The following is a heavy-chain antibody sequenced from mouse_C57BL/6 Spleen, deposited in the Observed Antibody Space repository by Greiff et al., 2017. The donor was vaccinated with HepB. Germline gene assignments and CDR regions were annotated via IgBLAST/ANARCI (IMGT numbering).Heavy chain of an antibody. J-gene: IGHJ2*01. CDR1: GFTFSDYG. CDR3: ARRELGTWYFDY. V-gene: IGHV5-17*01. Sequence: EVHLVESGGGLVKPGGSLKLSCAASGFTFSDYGMHWVRQAPEKGLEWVAYISSGSSTIYYADTVKGRFTISRDNAKNTLFLQMTSLRSEDTAMYYCARRELGTWYFDYWGQGTTLTVSS. CDR2: ISSGSSTI. D-gene: IGHD4-1*01.